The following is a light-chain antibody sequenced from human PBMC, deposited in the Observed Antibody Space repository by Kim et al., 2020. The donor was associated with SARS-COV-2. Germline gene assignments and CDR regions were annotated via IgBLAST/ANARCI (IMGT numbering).Light chain of an antibody. CDR3: QQRSNWPT. V-gene: IGKV3-11*01. CDR1: QSVSSY. Sequence: ASSPGERATLSCRASQSVSSYLAWYQQKPGQAPRLLIYDASNRATGISARFSGSGSGTDFTLTISSLEPEDFAVYYCQQRSNWPTFGQGTKVEIK. CDR2: DAS. J-gene: IGKJ1*01.